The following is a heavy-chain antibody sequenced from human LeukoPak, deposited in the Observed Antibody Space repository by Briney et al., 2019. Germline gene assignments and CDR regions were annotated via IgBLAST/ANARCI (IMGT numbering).Heavy chain of an antibody. CDR3: AREGLNCSSTSCYELSNWFDP. CDR2: INPNNGDT. D-gene: IGHD2-2*01. V-gene: IGHV1-2*02. Sequence: ASVKVSCKASGYTLTGYYMHWMRQAPGQRFEWMGWINPNNGDTNSATKFQGRVNMTRETSISTAYLELSRLISDDTAVYYCAREGLNCSSTSCYELSNWFDPWGQGTLVTVSS. J-gene: IGHJ5*02. CDR1: GYTLTGYY.